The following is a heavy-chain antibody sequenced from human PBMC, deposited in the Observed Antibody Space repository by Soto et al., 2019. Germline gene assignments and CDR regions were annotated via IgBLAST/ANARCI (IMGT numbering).Heavy chain of an antibody. CDR3: ARVNILATRLDS. J-gene: IGHJ4*02. CDR1: GGSISSSSYY. Sequence: QLQLQESGPGLVKPSETLSLTCTVSGGSISSSSYYWGWIRQPPGKGLEWIGSIYYSGNTFYNPSLKSRVTISVDTSKNQFSLKRSSVTAADTAVFYCARVNILATRLDSWGQGTLVTVSS. V-gene: IGHV4-39*01. D-gene: IGHD5-12*01. CDR2: IYYSGNT.